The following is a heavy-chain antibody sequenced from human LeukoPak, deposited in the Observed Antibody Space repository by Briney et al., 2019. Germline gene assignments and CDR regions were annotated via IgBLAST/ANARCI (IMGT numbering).Heavy chain of an antibody. V-gene: IGHV1-2*02. D-gene: IGHD3-10*01. CDR2: INPNSVGT. Sequence: ASVKVSCKASGYSFTGCCIHWVRQAPGQGLECMGWINPNSVGTNYAQKFQGRVTMTRDTSISTAYMQLNRLRSDDTAVYYCARGGSGSYFSWLDPWGQGTLVTVSS. J-gene: IGHJ5*02. CDR3: ARGGSGSYFSWLDP. CDR1: GYSFTGCC.